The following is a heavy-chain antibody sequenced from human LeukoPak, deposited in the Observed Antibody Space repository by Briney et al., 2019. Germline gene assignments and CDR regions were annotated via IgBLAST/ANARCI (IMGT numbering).Heavy chain of an antibody. Sequence: PGGSLRLSCTASGFTFHDYAMSWVRQAPGKGLEWVGFIRSKAYGATTEYAASVKGRFTISRDDSKSIAYLQMNSLKTEDTAVYYCTSGSGVSWFDPWGQGTLVTVSS. CDR2: IRSKAYGATT. CDR3: TSGSGVSWFDP. J-gene: IGHJ5*02. V-gene: IGHV3-49*04. CDR1: GFTFHDYA. D-gene: IGHD2-8*01.